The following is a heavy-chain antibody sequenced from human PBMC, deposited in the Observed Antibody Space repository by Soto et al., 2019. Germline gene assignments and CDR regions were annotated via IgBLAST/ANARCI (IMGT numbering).Heavy chain of an antibody. D-gene: IGHD2-2*03. J-gene: IGHJ6*03. Sequence: GGSLRLSCAASGFTFDDYAMHWVRQAPGKGLEWVSGISWNSGSIGYADSVKGRFTISRDNAKNSLYLQMNSLRAEDTALYYCAKATLDIVVVPAARPYNYYYYYMDVWGKGTTVTVSS. V-gene: IGHV3-9*01. CDR1: GFTFDDYA. CDR3: AKATLDIVVVPAARPYNYYYYYMDV. CDR2: ISWNSGSI.